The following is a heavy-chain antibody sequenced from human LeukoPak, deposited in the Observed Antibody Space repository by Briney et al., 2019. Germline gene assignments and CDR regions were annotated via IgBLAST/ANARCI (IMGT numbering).Heavy chain of an antibody. V-gene: IGHV1-46*01. CDR3: ARDQEGFDY. CDR2: IYPRDGST. Sequence: ASVKVSFTASGYTFTSNYIHWVRQAPGQGLEWMGMIYPRDGSTSCAQKFQGRVTVTRDTSTSTVHMELSGLRSEDTAVYYCARDQEGFDYWGQGTLVTVSS. CDR1: GYTFTSNY. J-gene: IGHJ4*02.